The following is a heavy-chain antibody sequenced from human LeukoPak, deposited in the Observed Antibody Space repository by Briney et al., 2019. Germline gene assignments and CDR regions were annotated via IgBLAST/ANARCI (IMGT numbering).Heavy chain of an antibody. V-gene: IGHV4-34*01. CDR3: ARGLAGSSTLAAFDI. D-gene: IGHD2-2*01. Sequence: SETLSLTCAVYGGSFSGYYWSWIRQPPGKGLEWIGEINRSGSTNYNPSLKSRVTISVDTSKNQFSLKLSSVTAADTAVYYCARGLAGSSTLAAFDIWGQGTMVTVSS. CDR2: INRSGST. CDR1: GGSFSGYY. J-gene: IGHJ3*02.